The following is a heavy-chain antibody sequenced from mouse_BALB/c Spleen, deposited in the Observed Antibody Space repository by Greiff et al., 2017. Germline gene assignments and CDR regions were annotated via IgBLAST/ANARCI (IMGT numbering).Heavy chain of an antibody. V-gene: IGHV5-6*01. J-gene: IGHJ4*01. Sequence: EVHLVESGGDLVKPGGSLKLSCAASGFTFSSYGMSWVRQTPDKRLEWVATISSGGSYTYYPDSVKGRFTISRDNAKNTLYLQMSSLKSEDTAMYYCATYPLDAMDYWGQGTSVTVSS. CDR3: ATYPLDAMDY. CDR1: GFTFSSYG. D-gene: IGHD2-10*01. CDR2: ISSGGSYT.